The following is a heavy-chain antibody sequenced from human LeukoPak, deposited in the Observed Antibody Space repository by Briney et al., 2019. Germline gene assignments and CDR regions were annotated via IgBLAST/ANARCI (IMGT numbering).Heavy chain of an antibody. V-gene: IGHV1-69*05. CDR3: ARSADIVVVPAAMPAPLFDY. D-gene: IGHD2-2*01. CDR1: GGTFSSYA. CDR2: IIPIFGTA. J-gene: IGHJ4*02. Sequence: SVKVSCKASGGTFSSYAISWVRQAPGQGLEWMGGIIPIFGTANYAQKFQGRVTITTDESTSTAYMELSSVRSEDTAVYYCARSADIVVVPAAMPAPLFDYWGQGTLVTVSS.